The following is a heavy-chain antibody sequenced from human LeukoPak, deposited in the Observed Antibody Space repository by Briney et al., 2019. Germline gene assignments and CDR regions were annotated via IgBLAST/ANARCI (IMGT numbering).Heavy chain of an antibody. Sequence: PGGSLRLSCAASGFTFSSYWMSWVRQAPGKGLEWVANIKQDGSEKYYVDSVKGRFTISRDNAKNSLYLQMNSLRAEDTAVYYCARAGAGYCSSTSCYLDHWGQGTLVTVSS. CDR1: GFTFSSYW. CDR2: IKQDGSEK. V-gene: IGHV3-7*03. J-gene: IGHJ4*02. D-gene: IGHD2-2*01. CDR3: ARAGAGYCSSTSCYLDH.